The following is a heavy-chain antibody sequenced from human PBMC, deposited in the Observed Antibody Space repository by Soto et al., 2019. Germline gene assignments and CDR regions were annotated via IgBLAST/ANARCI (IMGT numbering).Heavy chain of an antibody. CDR3: ARDPVAGNQGWYYGMDV. J-gene: IGHJ6*02. Sequence: QVQLVQSGAEVKKPGASVKVSCKASGYTFTSYGISWVRQAPGQGLEWMGWISAYNGNTNYAQKLQGRVTMTTDTATSTAYMELRSLRSDDTAVYYCARDPVAGNQGWYYGMDVWGQGTTVTVSS. D-gene: IGHD6-19*01. V-gene: IGHV1-18*01. CDR2: ISAYNGNT. CDR1: GYTFTSYG.